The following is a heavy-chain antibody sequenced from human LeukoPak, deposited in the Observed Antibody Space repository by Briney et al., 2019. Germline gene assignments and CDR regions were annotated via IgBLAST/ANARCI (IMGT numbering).Heavy chain of an antibody. CDR2: ISYDGSNK. D-gene: IGHD2-15*01. J-gene: IGHJ6*02. CDR1: GFTFSSYG. CDR3: ARCSGGSCYNTNYYGMDV. Sequence: GRSLRLSCAASGFTFSSYGMHWVRQAPGKGLEWVAVISYDGSNKYYADSVKGRFTISRDNSKNTLYLQMNSLRAEDTAVYYCARCSGGSCYNTNYYGMDVWGQGTLVTVSS. V-gene: IGHV3-30*03.